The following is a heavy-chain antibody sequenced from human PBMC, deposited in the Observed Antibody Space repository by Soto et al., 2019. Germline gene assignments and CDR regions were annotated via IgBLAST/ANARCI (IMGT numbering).Heavy chain of an antibody. J-gene: IGHJ6*02. Sequence: SETLSLTCAVYGGSFSGYYWSWIRQPPGKXLEWIGEINHSGSTNYNPSLKSRVTISVDTSKNQFSLKLSSVTAADTAVYYCARGRAYYDILTGYYKNYYYGMDVWGQGTTVTVSS. CDR1: GGSFSGYY. D-gene: IGHD3-9*01. V-gene: IGHV4-34*01. CDR2: INHSGST. CDR3: ARGRAYYDILTGYYKNYYYGMDV.